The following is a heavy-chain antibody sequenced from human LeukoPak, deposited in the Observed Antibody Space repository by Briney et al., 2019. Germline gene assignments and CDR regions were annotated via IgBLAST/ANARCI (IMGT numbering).Heavy chain of an antibody. Sequence: GGSLRLSCAASGFTFSSYWMYWVRQDPGKGLVWASRIKSDESSTTYADSVKGRFTISRDNSKNSLYLQMNSLRTEDTALYYCAKDMTGGWELHHDAFDIGAQGTMVTVSS. J-gene: IGHJ3*02. CDR1: GFTFSSYW. V-gene: IGHV3-74*01. D-gene: IGHD1-26*01. CDR2: IKSDESST. CDR3: AKDMTGGWELHHDAFDI.